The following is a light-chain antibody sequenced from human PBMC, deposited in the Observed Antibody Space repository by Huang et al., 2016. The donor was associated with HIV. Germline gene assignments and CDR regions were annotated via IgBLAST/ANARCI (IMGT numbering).Light chain of an antibody. J-gene: IGKJ1*01. Sequence: DILMTQSSVTLPVPPVERATLSCSASQHLGSNRAWYQQKPGHTPRLLIYDASTRATGAPARFSGSGSKTDFDLAIDSLQSEDSALYICQQYNKWPRTFGQGTKLEIK. CDR2: DAS. V-gene: IGKV3D-15*01. CDR3: QQYNKWPRT. CDR1: QHLGSN.